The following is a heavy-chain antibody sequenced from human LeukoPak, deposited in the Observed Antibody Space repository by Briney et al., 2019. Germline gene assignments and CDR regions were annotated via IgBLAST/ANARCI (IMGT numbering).Heavy chain of an antibody. Sequence: GGSLRLSCAASGFTFSSYAMSWVRQAPGKGLEWVSAISGSGGSTYYADSVKGRFTISRDNSKNTLYLQMNSLRAEDTAVYFCLYGYRIAHYWGQGTLVTVSS. CDR1: GFTFSSYA. J-gene: IGHJ4*02. CDR2: ISGSGGST. D-gene: IGHD5-18*01. V-gene: IGHV3-23*01. CDR3: LYGYRIAHY.